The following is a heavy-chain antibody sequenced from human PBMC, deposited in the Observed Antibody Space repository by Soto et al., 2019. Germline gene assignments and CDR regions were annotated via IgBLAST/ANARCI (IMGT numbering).Heavy chain of an antibody. CDR2: MYSAGNT. CDR3: ARDRRADDYGDDAFDN. J-gene: IGHJ4*02. V-gene: IGHV3-66*01. D-gene: IGHD4-17*01. CDR1: GLIVDNNY. Sequence: EVQLVESGGGLVQRGGSLRLSCAASGLIVDNNYMSWVRQAPGKGLEWISVMYSAGNTYYADSVRGRFTISRDSSTNTLFLEMHSRRVEDTAVYYCARDRRADDYGDDAFDNWGQGTLVTVSS.